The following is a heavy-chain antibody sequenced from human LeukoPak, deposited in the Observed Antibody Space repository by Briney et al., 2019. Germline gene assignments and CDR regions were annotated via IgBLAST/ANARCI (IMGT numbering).Heavy chain of an antibody. CDR1: GGSISRYY. V-gene: IGHV4-59*01. D-gene: IGHD4-17*01. CDR3: ARDRNTVTTYYGMDV. Sequence: SETLSLTCTVSGGSISRYYWSWIRQPPGKGLVWIGYINDSGRTKYNPSLKSRVTISLDTSKNQFSLRLTSVTAADTAVYYWARDRNTVTTYYGMDVWGQGTTVTVSS. CDR2: INDSGRT. J-gene: IGHJ6*02.